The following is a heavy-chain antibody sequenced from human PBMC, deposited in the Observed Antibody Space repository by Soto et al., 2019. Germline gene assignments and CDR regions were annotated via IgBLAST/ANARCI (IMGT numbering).Heavy chain of an antibody. CDR1: GYTFTSYA. Sequence: ASVKVSCKASGYTFTSYAMNWVRQAPGQGLEWMGWINANTGNPTYAQGFTGRFVFSLDTSVSTAYLQICSLKAEDTAVYYCARDTFLYYDFWSGYYSYYGMDVWGQGTTVTVSS. J-gene: IGHJ6*02. CDR2: INANTGNP. CDR3: ARDTFLYYDFWSGYYSYYGMDV. D-gene: IGHD3-3*01. V-gene: IGHV7-4-1*01.